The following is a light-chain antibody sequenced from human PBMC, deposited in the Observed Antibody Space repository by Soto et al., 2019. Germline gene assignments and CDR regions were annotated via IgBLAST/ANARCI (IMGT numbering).Light chain of an antibody. CDR2: DND. J-gene: IGLJ2*01. CDR1: TSNIGENY. CDR3: GAWDSSLSSLV. Sequence: QSVLTQPPSVSAAPRQTVTISCSGSTSNIGENYVSWYQQVPGTAPKLLIYDNDKRPSGIPDRFSGSKSGTSATLAITGLQTGVEADYYCGAWDSSLSSLVFGGGTKVTVL. V-gene: IGLV1-51*01.